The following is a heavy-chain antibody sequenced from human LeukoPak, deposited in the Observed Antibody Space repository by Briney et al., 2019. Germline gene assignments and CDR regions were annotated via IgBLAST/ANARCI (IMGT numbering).Heavy chain of an antibody. Sequence: SGGSLRLSCAASGFSFSSSWMSWVRQAPGKGPEWVANIKEDGSEKTYADSVKGRFTISRDNAMNSLYLQMDSLRVEDTAVYYCARGGVSRASFDVWGQGTMVTVSS. CDR2: IKEDGSEK. CDR1: GFSFSSSW. CDR3: ARGGVSRASFDV. J-gene: IGHJ3*01. V-gene: IGHV3-7*05. D-gene: IGHD5/OR15-5a*01.